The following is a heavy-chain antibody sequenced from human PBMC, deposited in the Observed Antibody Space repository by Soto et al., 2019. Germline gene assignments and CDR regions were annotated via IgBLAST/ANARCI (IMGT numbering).Heavy chain of an antibody. CDR2: IYWDDDK. CDR3: AHRLLRPVFGLVTTTAIYFDF. V-gene: IGHV2-5*02. CDR1: GFSLTTSGVG. D-gene: IGHD3-3*01. J-gene: IGHJ4*02. Sequence: QITLKESGPTVVKPTETLTLTCTFSGFSLTTSGVGVGWVRQSPGKAPEWLALIYWDDDKRYSTSLKSRLTITKDTSKNLVVLTMANVDPADAATYYCAHRLLRPVFGLVTTTAIYFDFWGQGTPVVVSS.